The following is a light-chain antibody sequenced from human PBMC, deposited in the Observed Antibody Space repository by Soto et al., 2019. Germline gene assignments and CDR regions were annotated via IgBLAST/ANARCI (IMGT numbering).Light chain of an antibody. Sequence: EIVLTQSPGTLSLSPGEGATLSYRASQSVTGSYLAWYQQKPGQAPRLLIYDASNRATGVPARFSGSGSGTDFTLTISSLEPEDFAVYYCQQRRYWPVTFGQGTKV. J-gene: IGKJ1*01. CDR2: DAS. CDR1: QSVTGSY. V-gene: IGKV3-11*01. CDR3: QQRRYWPVT.